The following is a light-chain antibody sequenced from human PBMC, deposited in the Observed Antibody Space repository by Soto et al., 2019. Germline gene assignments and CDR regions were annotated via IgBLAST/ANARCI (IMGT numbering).Light chain of an antibody. V-gene: IGKV1-5*01. J-gene: IGKJ1*01. Sequence: MQMTQSPSTVSASVIGRVTMTFRASQSISSWLAWYQQKPGKAPKLLIYDASSLESGVPSRFSGSGSGTEFTLTISSLQPDDFATYYCQQYNSYPWTFGQGTKVDIK. CDR1: QSISSW. CDR2: DAS. CDR3: QQYNSYPWT.